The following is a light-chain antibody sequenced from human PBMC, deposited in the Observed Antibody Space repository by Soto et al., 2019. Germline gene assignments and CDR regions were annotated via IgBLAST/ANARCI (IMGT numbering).Light chain of an antibody. CDR3: QQYGSSPST. Sequence: DIVLTQSPGTLSLSPGERATRSCWASQSLSTDYLAWYQQKPGQPPRLLIYGASSRATGIPDRFSGSGSGTDFTLTISRLEPEDFAVYYCQQYGSSPSTFGQGTKLEIK. CDR1: QSLSTDY. J-gene: IGKJ2*01. CDR2: GAS. V-gene: IGKV3-20*01.